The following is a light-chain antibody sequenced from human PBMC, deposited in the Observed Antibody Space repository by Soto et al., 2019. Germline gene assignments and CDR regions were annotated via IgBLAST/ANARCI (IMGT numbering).Light chain of an antibody. CDR1: SSDVGGYNY. CDR2: DVI. Sequence: QSALTQPASVSGSPGQSITISCTGTSSDVGGYNYVSWYQQHPGKAPKLMIYDVINRPSGVSNRFSGSKSGNTASLTISGVQAEDDADYYCSSYTRSSTLYVFGTGTKVTVL. J-gene: IGLJ1*01. CDR3: SSYTRSSTLYV. V-gene: IGLV2-14*01.